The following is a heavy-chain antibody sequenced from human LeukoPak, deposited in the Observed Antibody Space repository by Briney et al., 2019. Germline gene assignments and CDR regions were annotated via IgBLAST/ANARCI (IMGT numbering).Heavy chain of an antibody. CDR3: ARDGGYDYVWGSYRRTHDY. V-gene: IGHV1-18*01. Sequence: ASVEVSCKASGYTFTSYGISWVRQAPGQGLEWMGWISAYNGNTNYAQKLQGRVTMTTDTSTSTAYMELRSLRSDDTAVYYCARDGGYDYVWGSYRRTHDYWGQGTLVTVSS. CDR1: GYTFTSYG. J-gene: IGHJ4*02. CDR2: ISAYNGNT. D-gene: IGHD3-16*02.